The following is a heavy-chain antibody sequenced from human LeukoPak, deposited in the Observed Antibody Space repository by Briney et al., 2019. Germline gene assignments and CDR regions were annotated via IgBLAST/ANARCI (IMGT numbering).Heavy chain of an antibody. Sequence: GGSLRLSCAASGFTFSSYGMHWVRQAPGKGLEWVAFIRYDGSNKYYADSVKGRFTISRDNSKNTLYLQMNSLRAEDTAVYYCAKDFIVATILDYWGQGTLVTVSS. CDR3: AKDFIVATILDY. V-gene: IGHV3-30*02. J-gene: IGHJ4*02. CDR2: IRYDGSNK. D-gene: IGHD5-12*01. CDR1: GFTFSSYG.